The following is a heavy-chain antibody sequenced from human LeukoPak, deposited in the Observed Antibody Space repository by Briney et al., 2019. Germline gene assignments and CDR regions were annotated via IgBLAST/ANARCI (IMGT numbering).Heavy chain of an antibody. CDR3: ARGYCSGGSCYSLWYYYYYMDV. V-gene: IGHV1-18*01. J-gene: IGHJ6*03. CDR1: GYTFTSYG. Sequence: GASVKVSCKASGYTFTSYGISWVRQAPGQGLEWMGWISAYNGNTNYAQKLQGRVTMTTDTSTSTAYMELRSLRSDDTAVYYCARGYCSGGSCYSLWYYYYYMDVWSKGTTVTVSS. D-gene: IGHD2-15*01. CDR2: ISAYNGNT.